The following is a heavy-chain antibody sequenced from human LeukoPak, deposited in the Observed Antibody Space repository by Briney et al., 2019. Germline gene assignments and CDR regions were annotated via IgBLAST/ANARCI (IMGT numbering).Heavy chain of an antibody. Sequence: KPSETLSLTCTVSGGSISSPTYDWAWIRQPPGQELEWIKTIHYSGSTYDNPSLKSRFNMSVDTSKNQFFLKLSSVTAADTAVYYCARLGGDHDPPDYWGQGTLVTVSS. CDR3: ARLGGDHDPPDY. D-gene: IGHD2-21*01. J-gene: IGHJ4*02. CDR1: GGSISSPTYD. V-gene: IGHV4-39*01. CDR2: IHYSGST.